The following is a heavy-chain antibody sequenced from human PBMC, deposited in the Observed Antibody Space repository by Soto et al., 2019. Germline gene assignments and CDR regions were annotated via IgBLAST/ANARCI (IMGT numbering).Heavy chain of an antibody. CDR1: GYTFTSYD. D-gene: IGHD4-4*01. Sequence: QVQLVQSGAEVKKPGASVKVSCKASGYTFTSYDINWVRQDTGQGLEWMGWMNPNSGNTGYAQKFPGRVTMTSNTSISTAYMELSSLRSEDPAVYYCAREMGDYSHYVRWFDPWGQGTLVTVSS. J-gene: IGHJ5*02. CDR3: AREMGDYSHYVRWFDP. CDR2: MNPNSGNT. V-gene: IGHV1-8*01.